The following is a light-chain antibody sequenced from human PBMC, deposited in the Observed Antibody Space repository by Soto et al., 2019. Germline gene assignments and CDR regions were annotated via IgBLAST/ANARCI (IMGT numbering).Light chain of an antibody. CDR2: DAS. J-gene: IGKJ1*01. CDR3: QQYGSSPRT. Sequence: EIVMTQSPATLSVSPGERATLSCRASEGISNDLAWYQQKPGQAPRLLIYDASTRATGIPARFSGTVSGTEFTLTISSLQSEDSAVYYCQQYGSSPRTFGQGTKVDI. CDR1: EGISND. V-gene: IGKV3-15*01.